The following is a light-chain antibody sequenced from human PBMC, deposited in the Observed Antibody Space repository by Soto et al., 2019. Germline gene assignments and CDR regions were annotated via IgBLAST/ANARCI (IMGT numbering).Light chain of an antibody. Sequence: DIQMTQSPSTLAASVGDTVTMTCRSSSKWLAWYQKKPGKAPKLLIYDVSNLERGVPPRFSGSTSGAESTLTITGLQPDDLGTYYCQQYSDWPPTVGRGTKVDIK. CDR3: QQYSDWPPT. CDR1: SSSKW. J-gene: IGKJ1*01. V-gene: IGKV1-5*01. CDR2: DVS.